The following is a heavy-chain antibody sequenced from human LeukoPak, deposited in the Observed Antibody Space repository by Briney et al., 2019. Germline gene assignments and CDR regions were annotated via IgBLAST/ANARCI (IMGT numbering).Heavy chain of an antibody. J-gene: IGHJ3*02. CDR1: GFTFDDYA. CDR3: AKGEMATIIGAFDI. Sequence: GGSLRLSCAASGFTFDDYAMHWVRQAPGKGLEWVSGISWNSGSIGYADSVKGRLTISRDNAKNSLYLQMNSLRAEDMALYYCAKGEMATIIGAFDIWGQGTMVTVSS. V-gene: IGHV3-9*03. D-gene: IGHD5-24*01. CDR2: ISWNSGSI.